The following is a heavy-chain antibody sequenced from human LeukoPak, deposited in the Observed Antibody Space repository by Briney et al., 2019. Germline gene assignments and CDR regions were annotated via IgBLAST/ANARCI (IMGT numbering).Heavy chain of an antibody. J-gene: IGHJ6*02. D-gene: IGHD4-17*01. Sequence: SETLSLTCAVSGGSISSGGYSWSWIRQPPGKGLEWIGYIYHSGSTYYNPSLKSRVTISVDRSKNQFSLKLSSVTAADTAVYYCARVMYDYGDYTERCYYYYGMDVWGQGTTVTVSS. CDR1: GGSISSGGYS. CDR2: IYHSGST. V-gene: IGHV4-30-2*01. CDR3: ARVMYDYGDYTERCYYYYGMDV.